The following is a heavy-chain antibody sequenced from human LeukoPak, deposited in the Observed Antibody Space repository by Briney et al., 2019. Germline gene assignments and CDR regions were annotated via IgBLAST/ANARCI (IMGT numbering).Heavy chain of an antibody. CDR3: ARAQLEKDAFDI. CDR1: GYTFTGHY. Sequence: ASVKVSCKASGYTFTGHYMRWVRQAPGQGLEWVGWINPNSGGTNYAQKFQGRVTMARDTSISTAYMELSRLRSDDSAVYYCARAQLEKDAFDIWGQGTTVTVSS. D-gene: IGHD6-6*01. CDR2: INPNSGGT. V-gene: IGHV1-2*02. J-gene: IGHJ3*02.